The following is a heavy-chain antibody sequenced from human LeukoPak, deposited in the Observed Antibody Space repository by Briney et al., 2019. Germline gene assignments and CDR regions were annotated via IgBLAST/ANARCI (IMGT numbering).Heavy chain of an antibody. V-gene: IGHV4-34*01. Sequence: SETLSLTCAVYGGSFSGYYWSWIRQPPGKGLEWIGEINHSGSTNYNPSLKSRVTISVDTSKNQFSLKLSSVTAADTAVYYCARGSAAGWGKYYFDYWGQGTLVTVSS. CDR1: GGSFSGYY. J-gene: IGHJ4*02. CDR2: INHSGST. CDR3: ARGSAAGWGKYYFDY. D-gene: IGHD6-13*01.